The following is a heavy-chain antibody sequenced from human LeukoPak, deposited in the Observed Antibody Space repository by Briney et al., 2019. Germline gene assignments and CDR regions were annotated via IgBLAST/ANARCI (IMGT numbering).Heavy chain of an antibody. D-gene: IGHD4-11*01. CDR2: FKTNYNQV. J-gene: IGHJ4*02. V-gene: IGHV3-23*05. CDR3: ARSVPDYTRFDF. Sequence: PGGSLRLSCVASGFTFSDYAMNWDRQAPGKGLEWVSTFKTNYNQVYYAESVRGRFTISTDNSKNTAYLQMNSLRVEDTALYYCARSVPDYTRFDFWGQGALVTVSS. CDR1: GFTFSDYA.